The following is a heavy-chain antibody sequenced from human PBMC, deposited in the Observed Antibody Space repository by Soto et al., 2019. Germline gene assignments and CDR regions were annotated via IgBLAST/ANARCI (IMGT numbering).Heavy chain of an antibody. CDR3: ARLDSSSWTPNFDY. CDR2: IYPGDSDT. J-gene: IGHJ4*02. Sequence: EVQLVQSGAEVKKPGESLKISCKGCGYSFTSYWICWVRQMPGKGVEWMGIIYPGDSDTRYSPSFQGQVTISADKSISTAYLQWSSLTASNTAMYYCARLDSSSWTPNFDYWGQGTLVTVSS. V-gene: IGHV5-51*01. CDR1: GYSFTSYW. D-gene: IGHD6-13*01.